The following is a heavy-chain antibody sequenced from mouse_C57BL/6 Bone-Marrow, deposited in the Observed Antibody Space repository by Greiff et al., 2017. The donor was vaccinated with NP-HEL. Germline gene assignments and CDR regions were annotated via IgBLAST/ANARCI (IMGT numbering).Heavy chain of an antibody. CDR3: ASDRGTVVATGYFDV. CDR2: INYDGSST. V-gene: IGHV5-16*01. J-gene: IGHJ1*03. CDR1: GFTFSDYY. Sequence: EVQVVESEGGLVQPGSSMKLSCTASGFTFSDYYMAWVRQVPEKGLEWVANINYDGSSTYYLDSLKSRFILSRDHAKNILYLQMSSLKSEDTATYYCASDRGTVVATGYFDVWGTGTTVTVSS. D-gene: IGHD1-1*01.